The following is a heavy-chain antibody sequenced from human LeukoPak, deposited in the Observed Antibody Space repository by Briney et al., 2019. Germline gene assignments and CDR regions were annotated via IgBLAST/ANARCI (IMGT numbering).Heavy chain of an antibody. Sequence: SSETLSLTCTVSGGSISSYYWSWIRQPPGKGLEWIGYTYYTGSTNYNPSLESRVTISVDTSKNQFSLKLSSVTAADTAVYYCARHVVVADTWVFAPWGQGTLVTVSS. CDR1: GGSISSYY. J-gene: IGHJ5*02. D-gene: IGHD2-15*01. V-gene: IGHV4-59*08. CDR2: TYYTGST. CDR3: ARHVVVADTWVFAP.